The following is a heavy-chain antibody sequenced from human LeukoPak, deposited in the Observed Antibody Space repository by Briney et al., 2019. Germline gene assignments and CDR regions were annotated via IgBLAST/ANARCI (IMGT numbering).Heavy chain of an antibody. CDR2: VNQDGSEK. J-gene: IGHJ4*02. CDR3: ARNDGHFDH. Sequence: SGGSLRLSCAASGFTFRTYWMNWVRQAPGKGLEWVANVNQDGSEKYYVDSVKGRFTISKDNAKNSMYLQMNSLRAGDTAVYYCARNDGHFDHWGQGTLVTVTS. D-gene: IGHD5-24*01. V-gene: IGHV3-7*01. CDR1: GFTFRTYW.